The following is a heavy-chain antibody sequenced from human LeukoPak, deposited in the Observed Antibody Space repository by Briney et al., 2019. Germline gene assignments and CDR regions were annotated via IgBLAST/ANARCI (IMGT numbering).Heavy chain of an antibody. J-gene: IGHJ4*02. D-gene: IGHD6-19*01. V-gene: IGHV3-21*01. CDR1: GFTFRTYT. CDR2: ISSSSSYI. Sequence: GGSLRLSCAASGFTFRTYTMYWVRQAPGKGLEWVSSISSSSSYIYYADSVKGRFTISRDNAKNSLYLQMNSLRAEDTAVYYCARDTVAGTLNVFDYWGQGTLVTVSS. CDR3: ARDTVAGTLNVFDY.